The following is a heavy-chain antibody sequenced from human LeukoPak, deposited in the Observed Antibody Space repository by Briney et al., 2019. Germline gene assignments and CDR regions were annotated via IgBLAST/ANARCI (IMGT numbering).Heavy chain of an antibody. J-gene: IGHJ5*02. CDR1: GGSISSFY. V-gene: IGHV4-4*07. Sequence: SETLPLTCTVSGGSISSFYWNWIRQPAGKGLEWIGRMFASGSTIYNPSLTSRVTMSVDASKNHIYLSLSSVTAADTAVYYCARGFQYSSSWYGGFDPWGQGILVTVSS. CDR2: MFASGST. D-gene: IGHD6-13*01. CDR3: ARGFQYSSSWYGGFDP.